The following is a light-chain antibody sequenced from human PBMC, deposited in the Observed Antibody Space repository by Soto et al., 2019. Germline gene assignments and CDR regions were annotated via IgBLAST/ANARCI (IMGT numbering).Light chain of an antibody. CDR1: QSVRNRY. Sequence: EIVLTQSPGTLSLSPGERATLSCRASQSVRNRYLAWYQQKPGQAPRLLIYDASSRATDIPDRFSGSGSGTDFTLIINRLEPEDFAVYYCQQYGTSPITFGQGARLEIK. CDR3: QQYGTSPIT. J-gene: IGKJ5*01. V-gene: IGKV3-20*01. CDR2: DAS.